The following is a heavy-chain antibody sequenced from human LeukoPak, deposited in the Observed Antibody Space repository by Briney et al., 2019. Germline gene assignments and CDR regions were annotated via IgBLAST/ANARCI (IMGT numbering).Heavy chain of an antibody. Sequence: GGSLLLSCAASGFTFSSYEMNWVRQAPGKGLEWVSYISSSGSTIYYADSVKGRFTISRDNAKNLLYLQMNSLRAEDTAVYYCARDSPYSSSWSDAFDIWGQGTMVTVSS. V-gene: IGHV3-48*03. D-gene: IGHD6-13*01. J-gene: IGHJ3*02. CDR2: ISSSGSTI. CDR3: ARDSPYSSSWSDAFDI. CDR1: GFTFSSYE.